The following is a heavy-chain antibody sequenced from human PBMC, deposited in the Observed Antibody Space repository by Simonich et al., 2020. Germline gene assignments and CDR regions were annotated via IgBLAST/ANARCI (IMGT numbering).Heavy chain of an antibody. CDR3: ARAHSRYCSGGSCYFDY. J-gene: IGHJ4*02. Sequence: QVQLQESSPGLVKPSETLSLTCAVSGYSISSGYYWGGIRQPPGKGLEWIGGIYHRGSTYYTPSLKSRVTISVDTSENQFSLKLGSVTAADTAVYYCARAHSRYCSGGSCYFDYWGQGTLVTVSS. D-gene: IGHD2-15*01. CDR2: IYHRGST. CDR1: GYSISSGYY. V-gene: IGHV4-38-2*01.